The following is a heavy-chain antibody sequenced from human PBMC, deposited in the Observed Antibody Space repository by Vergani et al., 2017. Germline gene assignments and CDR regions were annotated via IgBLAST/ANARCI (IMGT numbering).Heavy chain of an antibody. D-gene: IGHD3-9*01. CDR2: INHSGST. V-gene: IGHV4-59*04. J-gene: IGHJ4*02. CDR3: ARTESFILRYFHWAL. CDR1: GGSMSGYY. Sequence: QVRLQESGPGLVKPSETLSLTCSVSGGSMSGYYWSWIRQPPGKELEWIGEINHSGSTNYNPSLKSRVTISVDTSKNQFSLEVTSVTAADTAIYFCARTESFILRYFHWALWGQGTLVTVSS.